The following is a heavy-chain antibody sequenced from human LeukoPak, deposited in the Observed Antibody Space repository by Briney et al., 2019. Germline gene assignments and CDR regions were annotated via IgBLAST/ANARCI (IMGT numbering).Heavy chain of an antibody. Sequence: PSETLSLTCTVSGGSISSYYWSWIRQPPGKGLEWIGYIYYSGSTNYNPSLKSRVTISVDTSKNQFSLKMTSVTAADTAVYYCARQAGGHFYQYYGMDVWGQGTTVTVSS. CDR1: GGSISSYY. D-gene: IGHD1-26*01. CDR3: ARQAGGHFYQYYGMDV. CDR2: IYYSGST. V-gene: IGHV4-59*08. J-gene: IGHJ6*02.